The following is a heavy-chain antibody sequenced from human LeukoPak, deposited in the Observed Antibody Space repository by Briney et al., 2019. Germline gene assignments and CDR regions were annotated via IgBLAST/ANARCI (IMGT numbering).Heavy chain of an antibody. CDR3: AKDGRGFDI. J-gene: IGHJ3*02. CDR2: ISYDGSNK. CDR1: GFTFSSYA. V-gene: IGHV3-30*04. D-gene: IGHD3-10*01. Sequence: PGRSLRLSCAASGFTFSSYAMHWVRQAPGKGLEWVAVISYDGSNKYYADSVKGRFTISRDNSKNTLYLQMNSLRAEDTAVYYCAKDGRGFDIWGQGTMVTVSS.